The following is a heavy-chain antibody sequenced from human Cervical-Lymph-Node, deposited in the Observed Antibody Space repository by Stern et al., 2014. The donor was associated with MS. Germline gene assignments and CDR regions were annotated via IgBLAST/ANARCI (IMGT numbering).Heavy chain of an antibody. CDR1: GFTFSSYG. CDR2: ISYDGSNK. V-gene: IGHV3-30*18. D-gene: IGHD6-6*01. J-gene: IGHJ6*02. Sequence: VHLVESGGGVVQPGRSLRLSCAASGFTFSSYGMHWVRQAPGQGLEWVAVISYDGSNKYYADSVKGRFTISRDNSKNTLYLQMNSLRAEDTAVYYCAKSSSPSHYYYYGMDVWGQGTTVTVSS. CDR3: AKSSSPSHYYYYGMDV.